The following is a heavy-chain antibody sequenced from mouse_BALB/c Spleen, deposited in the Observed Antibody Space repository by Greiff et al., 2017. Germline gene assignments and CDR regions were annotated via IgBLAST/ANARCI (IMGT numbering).Heavy chain of an antibody. CDR3: ARDGNFYAMDY. CDR1: GFTFSSYA. V-gene: IGHV5-9-4*01. J-gene: IGHJ4*01. D-gene: IGHD2-1*01. CDR2: ISSGGSYT. Sequence: EVKVVESGGGLVKPGGSLKLSCAASGFTFSSYAMSWVRQSPEKRLEWVAEISSGGSYTYYPDTVTGRFTISRDNAKNTLYLEMSSLRSEDTAMYYCARDGNFYAMDYGGQGTSVTVSS.